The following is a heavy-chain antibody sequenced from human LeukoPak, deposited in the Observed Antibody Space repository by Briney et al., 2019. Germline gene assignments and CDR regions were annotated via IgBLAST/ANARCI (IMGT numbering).Heavy chain of an antibody. Sequence: KGLEWIGYIYYSGSTYYNPSLKSRVTISVDTSKNQFSLKLSSVTAADTAVYYCAREIVVPAAYGMDVWGKGTTVTVSS. CDR3: AREIVVPAAYGMDV. CDR2: IYYSGST. D-gene: IGHD2-2*01. J-gene: IGHJ6*04. V-gene: IGHV4-31*02.